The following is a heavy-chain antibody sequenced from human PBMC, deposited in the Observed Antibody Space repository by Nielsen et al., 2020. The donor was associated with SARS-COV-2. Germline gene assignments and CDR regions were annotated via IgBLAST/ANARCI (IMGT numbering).Heavy chain of an antibody. V-gene: IGHV1-18*01. Sequence: ASVKVSCKASGYTFTSYGISWVRQAPGQGLEWMGWISAYNGNTNYAQKLQGRVTMTTDTSTSTAYMELSSLRSEDTAVYYCARGKPWFGESLDKSRVRYYGMDVWGQGTTVTVSS. CDR2: ISAYNGNT. D-gene: IGHD3-10*01. J-gene: IGHJ6*02. CDR3: ARGKPWFGESLDKSRVRYYGMDV. CDR1: GYTFTSYG.